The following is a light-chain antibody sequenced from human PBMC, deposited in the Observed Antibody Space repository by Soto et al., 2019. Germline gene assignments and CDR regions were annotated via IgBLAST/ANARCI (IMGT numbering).Light chain of an antibody. CDR3: QQYNNWPLT. CDR2: DAS. Sequence: ETVLTQSPGTLSLSPGERATLSCRASQSVSSNSLAWYQQKPGQTPRLLVFDASTRATGFPPRFSGSGSGTEFTLTISSLQSEDFAVYYCQQYNNWPLTFGGGTKVEIK. J-gene: IGKJ4*01. V-gene: IGKV3-15*01. CDR1: QSVSSN.